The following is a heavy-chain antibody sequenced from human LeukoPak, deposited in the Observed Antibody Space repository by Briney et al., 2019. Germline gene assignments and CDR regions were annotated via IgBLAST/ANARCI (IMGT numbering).Heavy chain of an antibody. Sequence: PSETLSLTCAVYGGSFSGYYWSWIRQPPGKGLEWIGEINHSGSTNYNPSLKSRVTISVDTSKNQFSLKLSSVTAADTAVYYCARVSDSSWSDYWGQGTLVTVSS. D-gene: IGHD6-6*01. CDR1: GGSFSGYY. J-gene: IGHJ4*02. CDR2: INHSGST. V-gene: IGHV4-34*01. CDR3: ARVSDSSWSDY.